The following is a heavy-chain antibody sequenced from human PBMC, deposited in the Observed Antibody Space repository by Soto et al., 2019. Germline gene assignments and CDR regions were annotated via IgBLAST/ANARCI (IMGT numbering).Heavy chain of an antibody. Sequence: QDQLVQSGAEVKKPGSSVKVSCKAFGGPFSSHTFSWVRQAPGQGLEWMGRIIPALGTTTYAQKFQGRVTITADESVTTVYMELNSLRTEDTAAYYCARPDFGDYWYFDLWGRGTLVPVSS. J-gene: IGHJ2*01. CDR1: GGPFSSHT. CDR3: ARPDFGDYWYFDL. CDR2: IIPALGTT. D-gene: IGHD4-17*01. V-gene: IGHV1-69*08.